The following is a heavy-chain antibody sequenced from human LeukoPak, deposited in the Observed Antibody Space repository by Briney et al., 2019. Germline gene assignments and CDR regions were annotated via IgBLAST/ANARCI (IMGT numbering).Heavy chain of an antibody. CDR3: ATQGRSTQVFQV. J-gene: IGHJ4*02. V-gene: IGHV4-39*07. Sequence: PSETLSLTCTASGGSISSSSYYWGWIRQPPGKGLEWIGSIYYSGSTYYNPSLKSRVTISVDTSKNQFSLKLSSVTAADTAVYYCATQGRSTQVFQVWGQGTLVTVSS. D-gene: IGHD2-8*01. CDR1: GGSISSSSYY. CDR2: IYYSGST.